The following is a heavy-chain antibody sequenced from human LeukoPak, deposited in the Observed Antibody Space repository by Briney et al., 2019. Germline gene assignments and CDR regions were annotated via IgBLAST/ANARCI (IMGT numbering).Heavy chain of an antibody. V-gene: IGHV3-23*01. D-gene: IGHD6-13*01. CDR1: GFTFSSYA. Sequence: AGGSLRLSCAASGFTFSSYAMSWVRQAPGKGLEWVSCISGSGGTTYYVDSVKGRFTISRDNSKNTLYLQMNSLRADDTAVYYCARSYSSSWYSDCWGQGTLVTVSS. CDR3: ARSYSSSWYSDC. J-gene: IGHJ4*02. CDR2: ISGSGGTT.